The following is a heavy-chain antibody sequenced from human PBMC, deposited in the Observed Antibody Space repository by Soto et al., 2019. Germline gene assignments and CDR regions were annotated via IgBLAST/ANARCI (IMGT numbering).Heavy chain of an antibody. CDR1: GFTFGDYA. V-gene: IGHV3-49*04. CDR2: IRSKAYGGTT. Sequence: LRLSCTAAGFTFGDYAMSWVRQAPGKGLEWVGFIRSKAYGGTTEYAASVKGRFTISRDDSKSIAYLQMNSLKTEDTAVYYCTRDYDSDYYYGMDVWGQGTTVTVSS. D-gene: IGHD5-12*01. CDR3: TRDYDSDYYYGMDV. J-gene: IGHJ6*02.